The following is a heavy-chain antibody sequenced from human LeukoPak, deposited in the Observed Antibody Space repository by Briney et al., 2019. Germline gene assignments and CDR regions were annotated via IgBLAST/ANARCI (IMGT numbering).Heavy chain of an antibody. J-gene: IGHJ5*02. D-gene: IGHD1-1*01. CDR3: ARDYTRTTGWFDP. V-gene: IGHV3-9*01. Sequence: GGSLRLSCAASGFTFSSYAMRWVRQAPGKGLEWVSGISWNSGSIGYVDSVKGRFTISRDNAKNSLYLQMNSLRAEDTAVYYCARDYTRTTGWFDPWGQGTLVTVSS. CDR2: ISWNSGSI. CDR1: GFTFSSYA.